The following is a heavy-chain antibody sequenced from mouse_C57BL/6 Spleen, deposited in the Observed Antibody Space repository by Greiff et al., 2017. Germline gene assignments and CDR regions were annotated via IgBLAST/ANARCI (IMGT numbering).Heavy chain of an antibody. D-gene: IGHD2-1*01. J-gene: IGHJ4*01. Sequence: QVQLQQSGPGLVAPSQSLSITCTVSGFSLTSYAISWVRQPPGKGLEWLGGIWTGGGTNYNSALKSRLSISKDNSKSQVFLKMNSLQTDDTARYYCARYGNYEGYYAMDYWGQGTSVTVSS. V-gene: IGHV2-9-1*01. CDR2: IWTGGGT. CDR1: GFSLTSYA. CDR3: ARYGNYEGYYAMDY.